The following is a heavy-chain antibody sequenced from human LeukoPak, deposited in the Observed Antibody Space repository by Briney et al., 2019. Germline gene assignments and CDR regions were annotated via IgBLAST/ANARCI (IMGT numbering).Heavy chain of an antibody. J-gene: IGHJ5*02. CDR1: GYTFTSYG. V-gene: IGHV1-2*06. Sequence: GASVKVSCKASGYTFTSYGISWVRQAPGQGLEWMGRINPNSGGTNYAQKFQGRVTMTRDTSISTAYMELSRLRSDDTAVYYCAREGRRMAGRENWFDPWGQGTLVTVSS. CDR2: INPNSGGT. CDR3: AREGRRMAGRENWFDP. D-gene: IGHD6-19*01.